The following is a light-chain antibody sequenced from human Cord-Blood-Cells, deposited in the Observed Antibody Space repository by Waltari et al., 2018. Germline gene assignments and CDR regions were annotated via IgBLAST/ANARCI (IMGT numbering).Light chain of an antibody. CDR3: SSYTSSSTWV. Sequence: QSALTQPASVSGSPGQSITISCTGTSSDVGGYNYVSWYQQHPGKAPILMIYDVSKRPSGVSNRFSGSKSGNTASLTISGLQDEDEADYYCSSYTSSSTWVFGGGTKLTVL. V-gene: IGLV2-14*01. J-gene: IGLJ3*02. CDR2: DVS. CDR1: SSDVGGYNY.